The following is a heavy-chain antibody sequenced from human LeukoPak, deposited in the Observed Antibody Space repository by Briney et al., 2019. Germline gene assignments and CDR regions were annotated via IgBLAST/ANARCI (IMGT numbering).Heavy chain of an antibody. Sequence: PSETLSLTCTVSGGSISSYYWSWIRQPPGKGLEWIGYIYYSGSTNYNPSLKSRVTISVDTSKNQFSLKLSSVTAADTAVYYCAREPPVGATWAYYYGMDVWGQGTTVTVSS. CDR1: GGSISSYY. CDR3: AREPPVGATWAYYYGMDV. J-gene: IGHJ6*02. D-gene: IGHD1-26*01. V-gene: IGHV4-59*12. CDR2: IYYSGST.